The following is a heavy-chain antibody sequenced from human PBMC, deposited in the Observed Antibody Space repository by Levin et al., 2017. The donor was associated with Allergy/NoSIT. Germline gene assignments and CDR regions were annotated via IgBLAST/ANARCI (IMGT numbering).Heavy chain of an antibody. CDR2: VSGSGSST. CDR1: GFTFSNYA. J-gene: IGHJ4*02. Sequence: PGGSLRLSCAASGFTFSNYAMSWVRQAPGKGLEWVSGVSGSGSSTYYADSVKGRFTISRDNSKNTLYLQMNSLRADDTAVYYCAKGHYSGNYYYFDYWGQGTLVTVSS. V-gene: IGHV3-23*01. CDR3: AKGHYSGNYYYFDY. D-gene: IGHD1-26*01.